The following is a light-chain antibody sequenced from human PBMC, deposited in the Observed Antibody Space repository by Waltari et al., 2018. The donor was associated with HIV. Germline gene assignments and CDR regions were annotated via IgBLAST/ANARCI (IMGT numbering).Light chain of an antibody. CDR2: AAS. CDR3: QQSYSVPLT. J-gene: IGKJ4*01. V-gene: IGKV1-39*01. CDR1: QSIDNY. Sequence: DIQMTQSPSSPSASVGHSVTITCRASQSIDNYLSWYQQKQPEAPKLLIYAASSLQRGVSSRFSGSGSGTDFILTIDNLRPEDFATYYCQQSYSVPLTFGGGTKVEI.